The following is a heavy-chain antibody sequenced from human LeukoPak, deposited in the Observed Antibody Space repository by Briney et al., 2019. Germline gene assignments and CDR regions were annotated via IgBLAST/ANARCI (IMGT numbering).Heavy chain of an antibody. J-gene: IGHJ1*01. V-gene: IGHV3-33*06. D-gene: IGHD3-22*01. CDR1: GFTFSNYA. CDR3: AKDGHYDSSGFTLQY. CDR2: IWYDGTNK. Sequence: GRSLRLSCAASGFTFSNYAMYWVRQAPGKGLEWVAVIWYDGTNKYYGDSVKGRFTISRDDSKNTLYLQMNSLRAEDTAVYYCAKDGHYDSSGFTLQYWGQGTLVTVSS.